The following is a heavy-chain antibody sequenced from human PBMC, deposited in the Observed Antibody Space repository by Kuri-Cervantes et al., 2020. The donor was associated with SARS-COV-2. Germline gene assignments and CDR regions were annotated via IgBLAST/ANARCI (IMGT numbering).Heavy chain of an antibody. CDR3: ARGRGPGDFWSGLNWLDP. V-gene: IGHV3-53*01. D-gene: IGHD3-3*01. Sequence: GAASGVTVNSNYMGWVRQAPGKGLEWVSVIYSSGSTNYADSVKGRFTIARENFKNTLYLQMSSLRADDPAVYYCARGRGPGDFWSGLNWLDPWGQGTLVTVSS. J-gene: IGHJ5*02. CDR1: GVTVNSNY. CDR2: IYSSGST.